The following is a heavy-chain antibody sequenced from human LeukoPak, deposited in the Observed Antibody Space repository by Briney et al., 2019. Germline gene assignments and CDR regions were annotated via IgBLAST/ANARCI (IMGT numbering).Heavy chain of an antibody. J-gene: IGHJ4*02. V-gene: IGHV3-23*01. CDR1: GFTFSSYS. Sequence: GGSLRLSCAASGFTFSSYSMTWVRQAPGKGLEWVSAISGSGGSTYYADSVKGRFTICRDNSKNTLYLQMNSLRAEDTAVYYCAKVTSPSELDSFDYWGQGTLVTVSS. CDR3: AKVTSPSELDSFDY. D-gene: IGHD1-1*01. CDR2: ISGSGGST.